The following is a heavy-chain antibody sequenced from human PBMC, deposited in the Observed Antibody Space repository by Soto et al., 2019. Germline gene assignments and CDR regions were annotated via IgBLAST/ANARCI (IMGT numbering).Heavy chain of an antibody. CDR2: IFFNGET. CDR1: GASISNPDYY. CDR3: AREGRLQSLDY. V-gene: IGHV4-30-4*01. Sequence: SETLSLTCTVSGASISNPDYYWSWIRQPPGKGLEWMGTIFFNGETFFSPSLESRLSMSVDTSKNQFSLSLRSVTASDTAVYFCAREGRLQSLDYWGQGTLVTVSS. J-gene: IGHJ4*02. D-gene: IGHD4-4*01.